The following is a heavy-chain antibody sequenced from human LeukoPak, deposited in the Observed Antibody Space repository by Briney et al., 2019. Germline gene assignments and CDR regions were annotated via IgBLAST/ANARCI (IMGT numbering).Heavy chain of an antibody. CDR2: IDISGGPT. CDR3: AKIVGNYGFDF. J-gene: IGHJ4*02. D-gene: IGHD1-26*01. Sequence: GGSLRLSCAASGFAFSTFGMSWVRQAPRKGPEWVSTIDISGGPTYYADSVKGRFTISRDNSENSLYLQMNSLRAEDTAVYYCAKIVGNYGFDFWGQGTLVTVSS. V-gene: IGHV3-23*01. CDR1: GFAFSTFG.